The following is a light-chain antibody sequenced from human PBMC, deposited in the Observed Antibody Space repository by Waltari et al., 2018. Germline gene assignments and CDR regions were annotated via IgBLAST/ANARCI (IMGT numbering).Light chain of an antibody. CDR2: LGS. V-gene: IGKV2-28*01. J-gene: IGKJ1*01. CDR1: QSLLHSNGKNY. Sequence: QSPLSLPVTPGEPASISCRSSQSLLHSNGKNYLDWYLQKPGQSPQVLIYLGSNRASGVPDRFSGSGSGTDFTLEISRVEAEDVGVYYCMQALQTPRTFGQGTKVEIK. CDR3: MQALQTPRT.